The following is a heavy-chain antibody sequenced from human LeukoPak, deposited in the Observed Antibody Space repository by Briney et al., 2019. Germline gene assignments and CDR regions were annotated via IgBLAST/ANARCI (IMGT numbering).Heavy chain of an antibody. CDR3: ARRGSGSQFDALDI. V-gene: IGHV1-18*01. Sequence: ASVKVSCKASGYTFTSYGISWVRQAPGQGLEWMGWISASNGNTNYAQKLQGRVTMTTDTSTSTAYMELRSLRSDDTAVYYCARRGSGSQFDALDIWGQGTMVTVSS. CDR2: ISASNGNT. J-gene: IGHJ3*02. D-gene: IGHD1-26*01. CDR1: GYTFTSYG.